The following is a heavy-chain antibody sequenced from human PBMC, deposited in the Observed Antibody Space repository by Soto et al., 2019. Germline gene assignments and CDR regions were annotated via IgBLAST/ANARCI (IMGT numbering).Heavy chain of an antibody. J-gene: IGHJ6*02. Sequence: GGSLRLSCAASGFTFRAYGLSWVRQAPGKGLEWVSGISDSGGTTYYADSVKGRFTISRDNAKNSLYLQMNSLRAEDTAVYYCASRGLYYYYGMDVWGQGTTVTVSS. CDR1: GFTFRAYG. CDR2: ISDSGGTT. V-gene: IGHV3-23*01. D-gene: IGHD3-16*01. CDR3: ASRGLYYYYGMDV.